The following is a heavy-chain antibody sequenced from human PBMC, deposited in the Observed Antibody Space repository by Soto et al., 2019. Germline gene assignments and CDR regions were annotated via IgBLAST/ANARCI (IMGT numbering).Heavy chain of an antibody. D-gene: IGHD4-17*01. V-gene: IGHV4-30-4*01. CDR1: GGSISSGDYY. J-gene: IGHJ6*02. Sequence: PSETLSLTCTVSGGSISSGDYYWSWIRQPPWKGLEWIGYIYYSGSTYYNPSLKSRVTISVDTSKNQFSLKLSSVTAADTAVYYCARDSVPKRRDGYYYYYGMDVWGQGXTVTVYS. CDR3: ARDSVPKRRDGYYYYYGMDV. CDR2: IYYSGST.